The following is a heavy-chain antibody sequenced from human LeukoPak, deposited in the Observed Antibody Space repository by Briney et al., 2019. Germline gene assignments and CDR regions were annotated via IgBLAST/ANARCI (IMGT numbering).Heavy chain of an antibody. J-gene: IGHJ4*02. Sequence: SETLSLTCTVSGGSISSSSYYWGWIRQPPGKGLEWIGSNYYSGNTYYNPSLKSRVTISVDTSKNQFSLKLSSVTAADTAVYYCARPTGEIWLRLSFDYWGQGTLVTVSS. V-gene: IGHV4-39*01. CDR3: ARPTGEIWLRLSFDY. CDR1: GGSISSSSYY. D-gene: IGHD3-16*01. CDR2: NYYSGNT.